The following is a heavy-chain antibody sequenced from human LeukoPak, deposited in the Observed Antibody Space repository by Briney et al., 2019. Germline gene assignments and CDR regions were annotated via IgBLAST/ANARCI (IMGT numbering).Heavy chain of an antibody. J-gene: IGHJ4*02. Sequence: GGSLRLSCAASGFTFSSYGMHWVRQAPGKGLEWVAVIWYDGSNKYYADSVKGRFTISRDNSKNTLYLQMNSLRAEDTAVYYCARDLSIAARRGVDYWGQGTLVTVSS. D-gene: IGHD6-6*01. CDR2: IWYDGSNK. CDR3: ARDLSIAARRGVDY. V-gene: IGHV3-33*01. CDR1: GFTFSSYG.